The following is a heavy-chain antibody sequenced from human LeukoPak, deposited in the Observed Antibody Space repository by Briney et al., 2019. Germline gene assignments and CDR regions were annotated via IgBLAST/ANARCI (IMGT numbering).Heavy chain of an antibody. J-gene: IGHJ4*02. CDR2: ISSSGGST. CDR3: ANSHPLVAATGN. CDR1: GFTFSSYA. D-gene: IGHD2-15*01. Sequence: GGSLRLSCAASGFTFSSYAMSWLRQAPGKGLEWVSAISSSGGSTYYADSVKGRFTISRDNSKNTLYLEMNSLRAEDTAVYYCANSHPLVAATGNWGQGTLVTVSS. V-gene: IGHV3-23*01.